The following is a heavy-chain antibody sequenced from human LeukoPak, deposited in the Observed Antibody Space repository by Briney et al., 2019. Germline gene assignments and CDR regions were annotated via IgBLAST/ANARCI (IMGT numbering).Heavy chain of an antibody. V-gene: IGHV4-39*02. D-gene: IGHD5-12*01. Sequence: SETLSLTCTVSGGPISTTDDYWGWIRQPPGKGPEWIGSIYYTGSTYYNPSLKSRVTISVDTSKNQFSLKLSSVTAADTAVYYCARESGYAVGDYWGQGTLVTVSS. J-gene: IGHJ4*02. CDR2: IYYTGST. CDR1: GGPISTTDDY. CDR3: ARESGYAVGDY.